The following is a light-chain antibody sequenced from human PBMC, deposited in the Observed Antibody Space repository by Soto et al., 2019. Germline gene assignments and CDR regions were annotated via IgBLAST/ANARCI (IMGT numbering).Light chain of an antibody. J-gene: IGKJ4*01. V-gene: IGKV3-11*01. Sequence: EIVLTQSPATLSSFPGDRVTLSCRASQAVNTRLAWYQHRPGQAPRLLIYDASNRATGIPARFSGSGSGTDFTLTISSLEPEDFAVYYCQQRSNWPLTFGGGTKVDIK. CDR2: DAS. CDR1: QAVNTR. CDR3: QQRSNWPLT.